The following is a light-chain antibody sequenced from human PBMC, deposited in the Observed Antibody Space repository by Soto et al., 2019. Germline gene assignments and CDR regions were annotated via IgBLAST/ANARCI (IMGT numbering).Light chain of an antibody. V-gene: IGLV1-40*01. Sequence: QSVLTQPPSLSGAPGQRVTISCTGSSSNIGARYDVHWYQLLPGTAPKLLIYGNTNRPSGVPDRFSGSRSGTSASLAITGLQAEDEADYYCQSYDNSLSGVVFGGGTKLTVL. J-gene: IGLJ3*02. CDR3: QSYDNSLSGVV. CDR2: GNT. CDR1: SSNIGARYD.